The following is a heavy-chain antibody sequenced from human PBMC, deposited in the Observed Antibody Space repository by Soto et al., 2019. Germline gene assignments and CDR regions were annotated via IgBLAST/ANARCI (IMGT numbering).Heavy chain of an antibody. V-gene: IGHV4-34*01. CDR1: GGAFNVYY. D-gene: IGHD6-6*01. CDR2: VNHSGSA. CDR3: ARQRRVTYRSSSFDY. Sequence: ETLSLTCAVYGGAFNVYYWRWVRQPLGKGLEWIGEVNHSGSASYSPSLKSRATISVETSKNQFPLKLSSVTAADTAVYYCARQRRVTYRSSSFDYWGQGTLVTVSS. J-gene: IGHJ4*02.